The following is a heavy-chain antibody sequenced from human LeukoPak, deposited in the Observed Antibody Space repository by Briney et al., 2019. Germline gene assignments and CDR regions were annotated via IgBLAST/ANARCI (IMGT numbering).Heavy chain of an antibody. D-gene: IGHD6-13*01. CDR2: INHSGST. V-gene: IGHV4-34*01. Sequence: SETLSLTCAVYGGSFSGYYWSWIRQPPGKGLEWIGEINHSGSTNYNPSLKSRVTISVHTSKNQFSLKLSSVTAADTAVYYCARQFRRSWYNWFDPWGQGTLVNVSS. J-gene: IGHJ5*02. CDR3: ARQFRRSWYNWFDP. CDR1: GGSFSGYY.